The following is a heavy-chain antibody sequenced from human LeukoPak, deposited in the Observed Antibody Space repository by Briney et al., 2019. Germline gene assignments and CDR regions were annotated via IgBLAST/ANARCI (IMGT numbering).Heavy chain of an antibody. J-gene: IGHJ4*02. CDR3: ARGRGDYYGSGSYFDY. V-gene: IGHV3-20*04. D-gene: IGHD3-10*01. CDR2: INWNGGST. CDR1: GFTFDDYG. Sequence: PGRSLRLSCAASGFTFDDYGMSWVRQAPGKGLEWVSGINWNGGSTGYADSVKGRFTISRDNAKNSLYLQMNSLRAEDTALYYCARGRGDYYGSGSYFDYWGQGTLVTVSS.